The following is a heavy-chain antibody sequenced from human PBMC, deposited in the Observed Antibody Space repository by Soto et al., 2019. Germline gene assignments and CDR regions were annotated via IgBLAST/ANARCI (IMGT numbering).Heavy chain of an antibody. D-gene: IGHD6-13*01. CDR2: IWYDGSNK. CDR3: ARDVEGIAAAGTMDY. CDR1: GFTFSSYG. Sequence: GGSLRLSCAASGFTFSSYGMHWVRQAPGKGLEWVAVIWYDGSNKYYADSVKGRFTISRDNSKNTLYLQMNSLRAEDTAVYYCARDVEGIAAAGTMDYWGQGTLVTVSS. V-gene: IGHV3-33*01. J-gene: IGHJ4*02.